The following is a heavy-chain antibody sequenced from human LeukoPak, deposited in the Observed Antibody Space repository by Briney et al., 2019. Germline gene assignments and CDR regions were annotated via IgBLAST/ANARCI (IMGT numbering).Heavy chain of an antibody. CDR1: GFTFSTYW. J-gene: IGHJ3*02. D-gene: IGHD2-8*01. CDR2: ISWNSGSI. CDR3: AKEMYARGTLDAFDI. Sequence: PGGSLRLSCAASGFTFSTYWMHWVRQAPGKGLEWVSGISWNSGSIGYADSVKGRLTISRDNAKNSLYLQMNSLRAEDTALYYCAKEMYARGTLDAFDIWGQGTMVTVSS. V-gene: IGHV3-9*01.